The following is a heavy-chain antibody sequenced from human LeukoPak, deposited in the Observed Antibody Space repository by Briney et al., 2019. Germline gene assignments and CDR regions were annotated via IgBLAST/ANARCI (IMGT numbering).Heavy chain of an antibody. D-gene: IGHD3-10*01. Sequence: AGGSLRLSCAASGFTFGTYGMSWVRQAPGKGLEWVSAISGSGGGTYYADSVKGRFTISRDNSKNTLYLQMNSLRAEDTAVYYCARDGSGALDAFDIWGQGTMVTVSS. J-gene: IGHJ3*02. V-gene: IGHV3-23*01. CDR2: ISGSGGGT. CDR3: ARDGSGALDAFDI. CDR1: GFTFGTYG.